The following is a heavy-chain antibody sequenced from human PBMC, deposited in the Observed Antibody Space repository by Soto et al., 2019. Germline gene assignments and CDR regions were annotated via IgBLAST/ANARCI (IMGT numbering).Heavy chain of an antibody. CDR3: ARVDIWTVYGCTDV. CDR2: IYYSGST. D-gene: IGHD3-9*01. J-gene: IGHJ6*02. Sequence: PSETLSLTGTASGDSIRSGNHYWSWIRQPPGKGLEWIGYIYYSGSTYYSPSLKSRVTKSVDTSKNQFSLKLSSMTAADTAVYYCARVDIWTVYGCTDVWGQGTTVTVSS. V-gene: IGHV4-30-4*01. CDR1: GDSIRSGNHY.